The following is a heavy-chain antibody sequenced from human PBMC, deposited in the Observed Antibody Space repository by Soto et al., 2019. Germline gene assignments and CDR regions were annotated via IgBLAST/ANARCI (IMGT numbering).Heavy chain of an antibody. CDR2: IYYSGST. CDR3: ARPHQRGSGSYSNWFDP. J-gene: IGHJ5*02. CDR1: GGSISSSSYY. D-gene: IGHD1-26*01. V-gene: IGHV4-39*01. Sequence: PSETLSLTCTVSGGSISSSSYYWGWIRQPPGKGLEWIGSIYYSGSTYYNPSLKSRVTISVDTSKNQFSLKLSSVTAADTAVYYCARPHQRGSGSYSNWFDPWGQGTLVTVSS.